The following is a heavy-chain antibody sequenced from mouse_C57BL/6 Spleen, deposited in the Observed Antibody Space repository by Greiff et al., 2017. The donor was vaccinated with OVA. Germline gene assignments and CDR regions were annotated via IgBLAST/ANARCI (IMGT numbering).Heavy chain of an antibody. CDR1: GYTFTSYW. J-gene: IGHJ3*01. D-gene: IGHD1-1*01. Sequence: VQLQQPGAELVKPGASVKLSCKASGYTFTSYWMHWVKQRPGQGLEWIGMIHPNSGSTNYNEKFKSKATLTVDKASGTAYMQLSSLTSEDSAVYYCARENYYGSVAYWGQGTLVTVSA. CDR3: ARENYYGSVAY. CDR2: IHPNSGST. V-gene: IGHV1-64*01.